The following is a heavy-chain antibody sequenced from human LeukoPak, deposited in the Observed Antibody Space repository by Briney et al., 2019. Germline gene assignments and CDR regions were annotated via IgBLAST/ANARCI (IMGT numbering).Heavy chain of an antibody. D-gene: IGHD3-22*01. J-gene: IGHJ3*02. V-gene: IGHV4-39*01. CDR1: GGSISSSSYY. CDR3: ARRRYYDSRASPGWAFDI. CDR2: IYYSGST. Sequence: SETLSLTCTVSGGSISSSSYYWGWIRQPPGKGLEWIGSIYYSGSTYYNPSLKSRVTISVDTSKNQFSLKLSSVTAADTAVYYCARRRYYDSRASPGWAFDIWGEGTMVTVSS.